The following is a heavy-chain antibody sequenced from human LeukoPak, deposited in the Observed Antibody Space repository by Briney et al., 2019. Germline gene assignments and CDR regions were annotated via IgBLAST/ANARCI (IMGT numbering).Heavy chain of an antibody. J-gene: IGHJ5*02. Sequence: GGSLRLSCAASGFTFSSYSMNWVRQAPGKGLEWVSYISSSSSTIYYADSVKGRFTISRDNSKNTLYLQMNSLRAEDTAVYYCAKVRGYCSSTSCYAWFDPWGQGTLVTVSS. CDR2: ISSSSSTI. CDR3: AKVRGYCSSTSCYAWFDP. D-gene: IGHD2-2*01. V-gene: IGHV3-48*01. CDR1: GFTFSSYS.